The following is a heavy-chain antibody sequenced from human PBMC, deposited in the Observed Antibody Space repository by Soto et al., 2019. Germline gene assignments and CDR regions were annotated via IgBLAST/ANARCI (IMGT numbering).Heavy chain of an antibody. CDR2: IYYSGST. Sequence: SETLSLTCAVSGGSISSGGYSWSWIRQPPGKGLEWIGYIYYSGSTYYNPSLKSRVTISVDRSRNQFSLKLSSVTAADTAVYYCARVSPYFYDSSVDYWGQGTLVTVSS. D-gene: IGHD3-22*01. CDR3: ARVSPYFYDSSVDY. V-gene: IGHV4-30-2*01. CDR1: GGSISSGGYS. J-gene: IGHJ4*02.